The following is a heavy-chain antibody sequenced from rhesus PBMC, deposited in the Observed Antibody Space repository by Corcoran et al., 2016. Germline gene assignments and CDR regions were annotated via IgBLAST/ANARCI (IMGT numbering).Heavy chain of an antibody. Sequence: QVQLQESGPGLVKPSETLSLTCAVSGGSISSNYWSWIRQPPGKGLEGIGRISGGGGTTDYNPALTGRVTISTDTSKNQCSLRLSSVTAADTAVYYCVREATAEYFEFWGQGALVTVSS. CDR2: ISGGGGTT. V-gene: IGHV4-173*01. J-gene: IGHJ1*01. D-gene: IGHD1-44*02. CDR1: GGSISSNY. CDR3: VREATAEYFEF.